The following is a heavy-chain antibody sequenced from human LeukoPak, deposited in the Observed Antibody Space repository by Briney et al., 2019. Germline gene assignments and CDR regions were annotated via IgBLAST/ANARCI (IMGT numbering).Heavy chain of an antibody. CDR2: IGGSGGST. Sequence: PGGSLRLSCAASGFTFSTYAMSWVRQAPGKGLEWVSAIGGSGGSTYYADSVKGRFTISRDDSKNTLYLQMNSLRAEDTAIYYCANSDYSGSYIHYYYYMDVWGKGTTVTISS. D-gene: IGHD1-26*01. CDR1: GFTFSTYA. J-gene: IGHJ6*03. V-gene: IGHV3-23*01. CDR3: ANSDYSGSYIHYYYYMDV.